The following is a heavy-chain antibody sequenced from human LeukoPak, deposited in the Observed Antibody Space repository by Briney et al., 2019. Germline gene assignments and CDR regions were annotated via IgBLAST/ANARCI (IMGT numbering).Heavy chain of an antibody. CDR3: ATAEYYYGSGSYLN. D-gene: IGHD3-10*01. V-gene: IGHV4-59*12. CDR2: IYHSGST. J-gene: IGHJ4*02. CDR1: GGSISSYY. Sequence: SETLSLTCTVSGGSISSYYWSWIRQPPGKGLEWIGEIYHSGSTNYNPSLKSRVTISVDKSKNQFSLKLSSVTAADTAVYYCATAEYYYGSGSYLNWGQGTLVTVSS.